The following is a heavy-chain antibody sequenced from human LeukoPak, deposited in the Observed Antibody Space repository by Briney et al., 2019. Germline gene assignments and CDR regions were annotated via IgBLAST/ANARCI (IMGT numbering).Heavy chain of an antibody. D-gene: IGHD3-22*01. CDR3: ANYVENSGYYYTQEYYYMDV. J-gene: IGHJ6*03. Sequence: GGSLRLSCVGSGFTFSDYYMSWIRQAPGKGLEWVSFITTSRNTIYYSDSVKGRFTISRDNAKNSVYLQMNSLRAEDTAVYYCANYVENSGYYYTQEYYYMDVWGKGTTVTVSS. CDR2: ITTSRNTI. CDR1: GFTFSDYY. V-gene: IGHV3-11*04.